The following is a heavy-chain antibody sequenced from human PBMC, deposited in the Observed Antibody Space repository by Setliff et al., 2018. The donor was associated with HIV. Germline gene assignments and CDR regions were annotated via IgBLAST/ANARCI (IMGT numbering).Heavy chain of an antibody. CDR2: IYYSGST. Sequence: SETLSLTCAVSGYSISSGYYWGWIRQPPGKGLEWIGSIYYSGSTYYNPSLKSRVTISVDTSKNQFYLRLSSVTAADTAVYYCARHGSNWFDPWGQGTQVTVSS. D-gene: IGHD3-10*01. V-gene: IGHV4-38-2*01. CDR3: ARHGSNWFDP. CDR1: GYSISSGYY. J-gene: IGHJ5*02.